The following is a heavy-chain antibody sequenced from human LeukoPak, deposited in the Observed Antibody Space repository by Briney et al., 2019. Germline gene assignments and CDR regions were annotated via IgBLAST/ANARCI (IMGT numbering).Heavy chain of an antibody. CDR1: GFIYNRYG. CDR3: AKGVGLGGMDV. D-gene: IGHD1-26*01. CDR2: ISYDGRNE. Sequence: PGGSLRLSCAASGFIYNRYGMHWVRQAPGEGLEWVTVISYDGRNEYYTDSVKGRFTISRDNSKNTVYLQMSSLRTEDTAVYYCAKGVGLGGMDVWGQGTTVIVSS. V-gene: IGHV3-30*18. J-gene: IGHJ6*02.